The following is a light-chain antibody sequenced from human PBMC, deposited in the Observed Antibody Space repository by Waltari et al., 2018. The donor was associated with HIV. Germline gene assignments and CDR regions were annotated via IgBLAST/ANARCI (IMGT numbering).Light chain of an antibody. CDR2: DSR. CDR3: QSYDNNLSVWM. CDR1: SSNIGPGYD. V-gene: IGLV1-40*01. Sequence: QSVLTQPPSLSGAPGPRLTISCTGTSSNIGPGYDVHRYQQLPGNAPNLLIYDSRDRPSGVRDRFSGSKSGTSASLAITGLQAEDEADYYCQSYDNNLSVWMFGGGTKLTVL. J-gene: IGLJ3*02.